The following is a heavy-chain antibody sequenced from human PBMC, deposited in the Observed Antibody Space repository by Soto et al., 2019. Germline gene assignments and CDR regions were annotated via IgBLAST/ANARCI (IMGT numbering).Heavy chain of an antibody. D-gene: IGHD2-21*01. CDR1: GFTFSSYS. CDR3: ARGFQSSFGY. CDR2: IYSGGST. J-gene: IGHJ4*02. V-gene: IGHV3-53*01. Sequence: GGSLRLSCAASGFTFSSYSMNWVRQAPGRGLEWVSVIYSGGSTYYADSVKGRFTISRDSSKNTLYLQMNSLRAEDTAVYYCARGFQSSFGYWGQGTLVTVS.